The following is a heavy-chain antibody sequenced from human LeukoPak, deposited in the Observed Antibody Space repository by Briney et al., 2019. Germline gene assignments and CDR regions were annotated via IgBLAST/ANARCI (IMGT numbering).Heavy chain of an antibody. V-gene: IGHV4-34*01. D-gene: IGHD2/OR15-2a*01. CDR1: GESFSRYY. CDR2: ISHSGST. Sequence: PSETLSLTCAVYGESFSRYYWSWIRQSPGKGLEWIGEISHSGSTNYNPSLKSRVTISVDKSKNQFSLKLTSVTAADTAVYYCARPEYCSSTTCSGAFEIWGQGTMVVVSS. CDR3: ARPEYCSSTTCSGAFEI. J-gene: IGHJ3*02.